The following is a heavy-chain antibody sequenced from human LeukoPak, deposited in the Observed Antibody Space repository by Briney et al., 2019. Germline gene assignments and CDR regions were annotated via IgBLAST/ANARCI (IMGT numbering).Heavy chain of an antibody. V-gene: IGHV1-69*05. D-gene: IGHD3-16*02. CDR1: GGTFSSYA. CDR3: VRASLLRGLVGYYFDS. J-gene: IGHJ4*02. CDR2: IIPIFGTA. Sequence: SVKVSCKASGGTFSSYAISWVRQAPGQGLEWMGRIIPIFGTANYAQKFQGRVTITTDESTSTAYMELSSLRSEDTAVYFCVRASLLRGLVGYYFDSWGQGTPVTVFS.